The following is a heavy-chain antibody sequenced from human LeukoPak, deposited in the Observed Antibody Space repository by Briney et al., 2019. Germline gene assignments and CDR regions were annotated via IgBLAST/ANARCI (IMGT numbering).Heavy chain of an antibody. Sequence: PSQTLSLTCAVSGGSISSGGYSWSWIRQPPGKGLEWIGYIYHSGSTYYNPSLKSRVTISVDRSKNQFSLKLSSVTAADTAVYYCARRRTEWFDPWGQGTLVTVSS. J-gene: IGHJ5*02. V-gene: IGHV4-30-2*01. CDR2: IYHSGST. D-gene: IGHD1-1*01. CDR3: ARRRTEWFDP. CDR1: GGSISSGGYS.